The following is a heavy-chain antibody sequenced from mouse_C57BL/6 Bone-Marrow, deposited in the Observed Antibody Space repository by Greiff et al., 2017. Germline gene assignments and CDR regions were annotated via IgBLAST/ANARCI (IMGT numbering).Heavy chain of an antibody. CDR3: AIRIRCYYAMDY. CDR2: IHPSDSDT. V-gene: IGHV1-74*01. D-gene: IGHD1-1*01. Sequence: QVHVKQSGAELVKPGASVKVSCKASGYTFTSYWMHWVKQRPGQGLEWIGRIHPSDSDTNYNQKFQGKATLTVDKSSSTAYMQLSSLTSEDSAVDYCAIRIRCYYAMDYWGQGTSGTVSS. J-gene: IGHJ4*01. CDR1: GYTFTSYW.